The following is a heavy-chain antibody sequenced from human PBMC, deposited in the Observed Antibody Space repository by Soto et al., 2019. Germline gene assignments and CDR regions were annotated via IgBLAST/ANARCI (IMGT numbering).Heavy chain of an antibody. V-gene: IGHV4-31*03. CDR2: IYYTGNT. D-gene: IGHD6-19*01. CDR1: GGSISSGGYY. J-gene: IGHJ4*02. Sequence: QEQLQESGPGLVKPSQTLSLTCTVSGGSISSGGYYWSWIRQPPGKGLEWIGYIYYTGNTYYNPSLKSRVTMSVDTSKNQFSLKLSSVTAADTALYYCARDSGWEQWLAFDYWGQGTLVTVSS. CDR3: ARDSGWEQWLAFDY.